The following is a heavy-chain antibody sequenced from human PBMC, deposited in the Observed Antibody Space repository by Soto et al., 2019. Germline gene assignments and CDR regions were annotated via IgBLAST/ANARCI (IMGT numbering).Heavy chain of an antibody. Sequence: EVQLLESGGGLVQPGGSLRLSCTASGFTFSSHAMTWVRQAPGKGLEWVSGLSDSGGSIYYAASVKGRFTISRDNSMNTLYLQMKTLRAEDTAVYYCAKVSSSWYAGFFDLWGQGTLVTVSS. J-gene: IGHJ4*02. D-gene: IGHD6-13*01. V-gene: IGHV3-23*01. CDR2: LSDSGGSI. CDR1: GFTFSSHA. CDR3: AKVSSSWYAGFFDL.